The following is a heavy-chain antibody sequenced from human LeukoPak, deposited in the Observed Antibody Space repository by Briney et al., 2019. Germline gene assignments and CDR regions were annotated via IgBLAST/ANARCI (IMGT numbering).Heavy chain of an antibody. Sequence: GGSLRLSCAASGFTFNTYTMNWVRQAPGKGLEWVSSISSGTSYIYYADSVKGRFTISRDNAKNSLYLQMNSLRAEDTAVYYCARDGMDRFDYWGQGTLVTVSS. V-gene: IGHV3-21*01. CDR3: ARDGMDRFDY. CDR2: ISSGTSYI. CDR1: GFTFNTYT. D-gene: IGHD1-26*01. J-gene: IGHJ4*02.